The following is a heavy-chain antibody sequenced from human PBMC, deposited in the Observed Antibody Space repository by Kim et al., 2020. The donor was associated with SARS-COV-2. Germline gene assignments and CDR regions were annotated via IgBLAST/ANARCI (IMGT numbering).Heavy chain of an antibody. CDR3: ARGGVYGSGRDAFDI. CDR2: IWYDGSNK. V-gene: IGHV3-33*01. D-gene: IGHD3-10*01. Sequence: GGSLRLSCAASGFTFSSYGMHWVRQAPGKGLEWVAVIWYDGSNKYYADSVKGRFTISRDNSKNTLYLQMNSLRAEDTAVYYCARGGVYGSGRDAFDIWGQGTMVRVSS. J-gene: IGHJ3*02. CDR1: GFTFSSYG.